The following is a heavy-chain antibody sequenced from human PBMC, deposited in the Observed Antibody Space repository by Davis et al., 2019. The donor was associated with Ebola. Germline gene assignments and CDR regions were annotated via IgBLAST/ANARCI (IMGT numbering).Heavy chain of an antibody. CDR2: IIPVFGIP. Sequence: SVKVSCKASGGTFSSYAISWVRQAPGQGLDWMGGIIPVFGIPKYAQKFQGRVTITADESTSTAYMELSSLRSEDTAMYYCARDRYSDGSGYFSEQSHWGQGTLVTVSS. CDR3: ARDRYSDGSGYFSEQSH. J-gene: IGHJ4*02. D-gene: IGHD3-22*01. CDR1: GGTFSSYA. V-gene: IGHV1-69*13.